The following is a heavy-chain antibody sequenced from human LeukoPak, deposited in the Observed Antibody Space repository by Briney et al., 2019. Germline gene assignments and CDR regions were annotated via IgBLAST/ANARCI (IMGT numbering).Heavy chain of an antibody. J-gene: IGHJ5*02. D-gene: IGHD3-10*01. CDR3: ARHITYYYGSGSWANWFDP. Sequence: SETLSLTCAVYGGSFSGYYWSWIRQPPGKGLEWIGEINHSGSTNYNPSLKSRVTISVDTSKNQSSLKLSSVTAADTAVYYCARHITYYYGSGSWANWFDPWGQGTLVTVSS. CDR2: INHSGST. V-gene: IGHV4-34*01. CDR1: GGSFSGYY.